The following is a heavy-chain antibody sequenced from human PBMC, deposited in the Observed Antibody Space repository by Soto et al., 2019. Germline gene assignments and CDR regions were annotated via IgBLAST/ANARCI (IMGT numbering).Heavy chain of an antibody. CDR1: GFSFSTYG. Sequence: QVHLVESGGGVVQPGRSLRLSCAASGFSFSTYGIHWVRQAPGRGLEWVAIILTDANRKYYADSVKGRFSISRDNSNNTVFLEMNSRRVEDTATYYCAKHRAHGDYGQFDSWGQGTLVTVSS. J-gene: IGHJ4*02. D-gene: IGHD4-17*01. V-gene: IGHV3-30*18. CDR3: AKHRAHGDYGQFDS. CDR2: ILTDANRK.